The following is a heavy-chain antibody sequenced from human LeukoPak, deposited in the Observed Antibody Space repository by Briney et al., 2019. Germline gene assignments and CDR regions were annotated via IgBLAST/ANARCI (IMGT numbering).Heavy chain of an antibody. D-gene: IGHD2-2*01. V-gene: IGHV3-23*01. CDR2: ISGSGGST. CDR1: GFTFSSYA. CDR3: AKGGGPYHLPTDY. J-gene: IGHJ4*02. Sequence: GGSLRLSCAASGFTFSSYAMSWVRQAPGKGLEWVSAISGSGGSTYYADSVKGRFTISRDNSKSTLYLQMNSLRAEDTAVYFCAKGGGPYHLPTDYWGQGTLVTVSS.